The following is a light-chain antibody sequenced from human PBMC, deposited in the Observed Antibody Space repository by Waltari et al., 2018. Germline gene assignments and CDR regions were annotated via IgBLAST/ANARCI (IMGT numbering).Light chain of an antibody. V-gene: IGLV3-1*01. CDR1: KLGDLY. CDR3: QAWDSITSHVV. J-gene: IGLJ2*01. CDR2: QDT. Sequence: SYELTQPPSVSVSPGQTASITCSGDKLGDLYACWYQQKPGQSPVLVIYQDTRRPSGIPELFSGSNSGNTATLTISGTQAMDEADYYCQAWDSITSHVVFGGGTKLTVL.